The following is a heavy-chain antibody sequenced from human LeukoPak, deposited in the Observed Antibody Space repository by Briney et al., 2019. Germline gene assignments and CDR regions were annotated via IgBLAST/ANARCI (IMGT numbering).Heavy chain of an antibody. Sequence: GESLKISCKGSGYSFTSYGIGWVRQMPGKGLEWMGIIYPGDSDTRYSPSFQGQVTISADKSISTAYLQWSSLKASDTAMYYCARGGINDYGDYVNWFDPWGQGTLVTVSS. CDR1: GYSFTSYG. V-gene: IGHV5-51*01. CDR2: IYPGDSDT. D-gene: IGHD4-17*01. CDR3: ARGGINDYGDYVNWFDP. J-gene: IGHJ5*02.